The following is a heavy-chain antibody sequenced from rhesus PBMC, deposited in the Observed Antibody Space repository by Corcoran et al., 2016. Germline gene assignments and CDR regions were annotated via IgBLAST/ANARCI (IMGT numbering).Heavy chain of an antibody. CDR1: GYPFTSYA. Sequence: QVQLVQSGAEVKQPGASVQVSCKASGYPFTSYAMHWVLPAHGHRLEWMGWINNDTGNTTYAQGVKERFTFSMDTSISTAYLQISSRKAEDTAVYYCARHGLVGATIDYWGQGVLVTVSS. D-gene: IGHD1-44*02. CDR2: INNDTGNT. CDR3: ARHGLVGATIDY. V-gene: IGHV7-114*01. J-gene: IGHJ4*01.